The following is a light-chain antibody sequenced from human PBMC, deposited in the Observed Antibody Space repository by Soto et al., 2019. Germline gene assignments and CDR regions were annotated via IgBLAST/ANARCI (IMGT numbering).Light chain of an antibody. CDR3: LQHNNFPLT. V-gene: IGKV1-17*03. Sequence: DIQMTQSPSAMSASVGDRVTITCRASQGISNHLVWFQLKPGKVPKRLIYDASSLQTGVPSRFSGSRSGTDFTLTISSLQPEDFANYYCLQHNNFPLTFGQGTRLEAK. CDR1: QGISNH. CDR2: DAS. J-gene: IGKJ5*01.